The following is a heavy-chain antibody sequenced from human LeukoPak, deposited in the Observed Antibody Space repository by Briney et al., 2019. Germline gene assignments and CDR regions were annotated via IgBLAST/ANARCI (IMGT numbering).Heavy chain of an antibody. V-gene: IGHV3-21*01. CDR3: ARSGVGVKDY. J-gene: IGHJ4*02. D-gene: IGHD1-26*01. Sequence: GGSLRLSCAASGFTFSSYSMNWVRQAAGKGLEWVSSISSSSSYIYYADSVKGRFTISRDNAKNSLYLQMNSLRVEDTAVYYCARSGVGVKDYWGQGTLVTVSS. CDR2: ISSSSSYI. CDR1: GFTFSSYS.